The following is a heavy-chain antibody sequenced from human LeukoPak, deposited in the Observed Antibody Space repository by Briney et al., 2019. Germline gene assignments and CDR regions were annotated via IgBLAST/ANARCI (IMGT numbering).Heavy chain of an antibody. Sequence: GGSLRLSCAASGFTFSSYSMNWVRQAPGKGLEWVSSISSSSSYIYYADSVKGRFTISRDNAKNSLYLQMNSLRAEDTAVYYCARERRSVVITTDAFGIWGQGTMVTVSS. V-gene: IGHV3-21*01. CDR3: ARERRSVVITTDAFGI. J-gene: IGHJ3*02. CDR1: GFTFSSYS. CDR2: ISSSSSYI. D-gene: IGHD3-22*01.